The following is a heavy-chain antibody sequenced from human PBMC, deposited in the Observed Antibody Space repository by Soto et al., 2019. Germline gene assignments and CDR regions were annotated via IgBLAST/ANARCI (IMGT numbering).Heavy chain of an antibody. V-gene: IGHV1-69*01. J-gene: IGHJ6*02. CDR1: GGTFSSYA. CDR3: ARDIVVVPAAMVAPGDV. D-gene: IGHD2-2*01. CDR2: IIPIFGSA. Sequence: QVQLVQSGAEVKKPGSSVKVSCKASGGTFSSYAISWVRQAPGQGLEWMGGIIPIFGSANYAQKFQGRVTITADESTSTAYMELSSLRSEDTAVYYCARDIVVVPAAMVAPGDVWGQGTTVTVSS.